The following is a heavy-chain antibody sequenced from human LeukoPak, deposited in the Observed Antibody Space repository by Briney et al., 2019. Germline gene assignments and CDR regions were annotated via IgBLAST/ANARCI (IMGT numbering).Heavy chain of an antibody. CDR3: ARAFLTYYYDSSGYYYFDY. CDR2: IYYSGST. Sequence: PSETLSLTCTVSGGSISSGDYYWSWIRQPPGKGLEWIGYIYYSGSTYYNPSLKSRVTISVDTSKNQFSLKLSSVTAADTAVYYCARAFLTYYYDSSGYYYFDYWGQGTLSPSPQ. CDR1: GGSISSGDYY. D-gene: IGHD3-22*01. V-gene: IGHV4-30-4*01. J-gene: IGHJ4*02.